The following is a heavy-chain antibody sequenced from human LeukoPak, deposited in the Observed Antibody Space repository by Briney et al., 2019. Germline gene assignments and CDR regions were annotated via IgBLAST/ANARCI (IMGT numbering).Heavy chain of an antibody. CDR2: INSGSSTI. CDR1: GFTFISYS. Sequence: PGGSLRLSCAASGFTFISYSMTWVRQAPGKGLEWVSYINSGSSTIYYADSVKGRFTISRDNGKTSLYLQMNSLRDEDTAVYYCARVIAVVRGGGLSYYYAMDVWGQGTTVTVSS. V-gene: IGHV3-48*02. J-gene: IGHJ6*02. CDR3: ARVIAVVRGGGLSYYYAMDV. D-gene: IGHD3-10*01.